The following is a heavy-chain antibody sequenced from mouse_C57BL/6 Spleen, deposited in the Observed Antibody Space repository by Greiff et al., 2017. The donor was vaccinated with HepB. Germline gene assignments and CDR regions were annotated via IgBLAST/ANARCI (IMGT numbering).Heavy chain of an antibody. J-gene: IGHJ1*03. D-gene: IGHD1-1*01. Sequence: EVKLQESGGGLVKPGGSLKLSCAASGFTFSSYTMSWVRQTPEKRLEWVATISGGGGNTYYPDSVKGRFTISRDNAKNTLYLQLSSLRSEDTALYYCASIYGSSSYWYFDVWGTGTTVTVSS. CDR1: GFTFSSYT. CDR2: ISGGGGNT. V-gene: IGHV5-9*01. CDR3: ASIYGSSSYWYFDV.